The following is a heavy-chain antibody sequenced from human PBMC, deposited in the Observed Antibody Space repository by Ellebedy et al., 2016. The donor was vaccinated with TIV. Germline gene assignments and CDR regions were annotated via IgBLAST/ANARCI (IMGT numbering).Heavy chain of an antibody. V-gene: IGHV3-71*01. CDR2: IRGKGYGGTT. CDR1: GFSFSDHY. J-gene: IGHJ5*02. D-gene: IGHD3-3*01. CDR3: AREGFGDWFDT. Sequence: PGGSLRLSCAASGFSFSDHYMDWVRLAPGKGLAWVGFIRGKGYGGTTEYAPSVKDRFTISRDDSNRILYLEMNNLKTDDTAVYYCAREGFGDWFDTWGQGTLVTVSS.